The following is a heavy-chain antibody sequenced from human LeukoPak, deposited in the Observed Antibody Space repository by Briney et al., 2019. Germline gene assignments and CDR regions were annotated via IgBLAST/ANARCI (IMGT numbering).Heavy chain of an antibody. Sequence: SVKVSCKTSGFTCTHSAVQWVRQARGQRLEWVGWIVLCSGDTNYAQKFQGRVTITRDMSTSTAYMELSGLRSEDTAEYYCAKDWASPVVVPAAILGPIYGMDVWGQGTTVTVSS. CDR3: AKDWASPVVVPAAILGPIYGMDV. D-gene: IGHD2-2*01. V-gene: IGHV1-58*01. J-gene: IGHJ6*02. CDR1: GFTCTHSA. CDR2: IVLCSGDT.